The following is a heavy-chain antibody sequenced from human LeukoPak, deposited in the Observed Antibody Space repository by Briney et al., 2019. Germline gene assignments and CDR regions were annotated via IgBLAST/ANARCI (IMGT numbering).Heavy chain of an antibody. CDR3: ARDLDPLNY. V-gene: IGHV3-48*01. CDR1: GFTFSGYN. CDR2: ISSSGSTI. D-gene: IGHD3/OR15-3a*01. Sequence: GGSLRLSYAAAGFTFSGYNLNWVRQAPGKGLEWVSSISSSGSTIYYADSVKGRFTISRDNAKNSLFLQMNSLRAEDTAVYYCARDLDPLNYWGQGTLVSVSS. J-gene: IGHJ4*02.